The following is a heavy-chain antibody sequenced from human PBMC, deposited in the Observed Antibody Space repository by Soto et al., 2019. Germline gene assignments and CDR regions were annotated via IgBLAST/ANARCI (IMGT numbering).Heavy chain of an antibody. V-gene: IGHV3-15*07. CDR1: GVTLNNVG. CDR2: IKSNIDGGTT. D-gene: IGHD5-18*01. Sequence: GGSMGLSSEVSGVTLNNVGVNWFRKAPGKGPEWVGRIKSNIDGGTTDYAAPVKGRFTVSRDDSENTLYLQMNSLKTEDTAVYYCSHGYYQYFNSWGQGTLVTVSS. J-gene: IGHJ4*02. CDR3: SHGYYQYFNS.